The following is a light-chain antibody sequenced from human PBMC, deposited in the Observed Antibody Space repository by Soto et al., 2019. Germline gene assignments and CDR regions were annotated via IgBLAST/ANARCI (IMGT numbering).Light chain of an antibody. V-gene: IGKV3-11*01. J-gene: IGKJ3*01. CDR2: DAS. CDR1: QSVDTS. CDR3: QQRSNWPKFT. Sequence: EIVLTQSPATLSLSLGERATLSCRASQSVDTSLAWYRQRPGQAPSLLIYDASNRATGIPARFSGSGSGTDFTLTITSLEPEDFAVYYCQQRSNWPKFTFGPGTKVDI.